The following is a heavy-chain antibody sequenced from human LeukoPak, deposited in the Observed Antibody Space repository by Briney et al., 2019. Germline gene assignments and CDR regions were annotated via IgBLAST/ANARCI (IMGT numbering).Heavy chain of an antibody. J-gene: IGHJ4*02. Sequence: ASVKVSCKTSGYTFTTTYGISWVRQAPGQGLEWMGWISGDNSNTNSAQRFQGRVTMTTDTSTSTAYTELRSLRSDDTAVYYCARDLSRGSGYFGTYWGQGTLVTVSS. V-gene: IGHV1-18*01. CDR2: ISGDNSNT. D-gene: IGHD3-22*01. CDR3: ARDLSRGSGYFGTY. CDR1: GYTFTTTYG.